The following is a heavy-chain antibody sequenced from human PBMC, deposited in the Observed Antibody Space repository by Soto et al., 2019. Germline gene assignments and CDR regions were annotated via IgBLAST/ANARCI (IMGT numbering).Heavy chain of an antibody. CDR2: IGTAGDP. D-gene: IGHD6-6*01. J-gene: IGHJ6*02. V-gene: IGHV3-13*05. CDR3: ARAGYSSSSGFYYYGMDV. CDR1: GFTFSSYD. Sequence: EVQLVESGGGLVQPGGSLRLSYAASGFTFSSYDMHWVRQATGKGLEWVSAIGTAGDPYYPGSVKGRFTISRENAKNSLYLQMNSLRAGDTAVYYCARAGYSSSSGFYYYGMDVWGQGTTVTVSS.